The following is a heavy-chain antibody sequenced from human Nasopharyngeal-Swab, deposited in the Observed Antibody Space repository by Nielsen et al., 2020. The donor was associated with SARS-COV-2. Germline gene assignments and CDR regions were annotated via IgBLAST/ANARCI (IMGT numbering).Heavy chain of an antibody. D-gene: IGHD4-17*01. V-gene: IGHV3-48*02. CDR1: AFTFSSYS. Sequence: GGLRLSCAASAFTFSSYSMNWVRQAPGKGLEWVSYISSSSSTIYYADSVKGRFTISRDNAKNSLYLQMNSLRDEDTAVYYCASNDYGDEFVFDYWGQGTLVTVSS. CDR3: ASNDYGDEFVFDY. J-gene: IGHJ4*02. CDR2: ISSSSSTI.